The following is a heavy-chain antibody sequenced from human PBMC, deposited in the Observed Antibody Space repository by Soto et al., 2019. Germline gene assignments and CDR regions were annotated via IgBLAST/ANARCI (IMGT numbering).Heavy chain of an antibody. CDR1: GYTFTSYA. V-gene: IGHV1-3*01. CDR2: INAGNGNT. Sequence: ASVKVSCKASGYTFTSYAMHWVRQAPGQRLEWMGWINAGNGNTKYSQKFQDRVTITRDTSASTAYMELSSLRSEDTAVYYCAGGLGAGAFDIWGQGTMVTVSS. D-gene: IGHD7-27*01. CDR3: AGGLGAGAFDI. J-gene: IGHJ3*02.